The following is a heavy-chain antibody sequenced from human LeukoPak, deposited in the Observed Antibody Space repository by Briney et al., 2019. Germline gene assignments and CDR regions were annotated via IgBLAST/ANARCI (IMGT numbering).Heavy chain of an antibody. CDR1: GFTFSSYG. CDR3: AREVISGLNWFDP. CDR2: ISYDGSNK. Sequence: GRSLRLSCAASGFTFSSYGMHWVRQAPGKGLEWVAVISYDGSNKYYADSVKGRFTISRDNAKNSLYLQMNSLRAEDTAVYYCAREVISGLNWFDPWGQGTLVTVSS. J-gene: IGHJ5*02. V-gene: IGHV3-30*03. D-gene: IGHD2/OR15-2a*01.